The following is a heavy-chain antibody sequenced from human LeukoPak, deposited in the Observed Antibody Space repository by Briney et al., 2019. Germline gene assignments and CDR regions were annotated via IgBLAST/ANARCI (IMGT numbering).Heavy chain of an antibody. V-gene: IGHV4-61*02. J-gene: IGHJ4*02. CDR3: ARAIAVAGTGAFDY. CDR1: GGSISSGSYY. D-gene: IGHD6-19*01. Sequence: PSQTLSLTCTVSGGSISSGSYYWSWIRQPAGKGLEWIGRIYTSGSTNYNPPLKSRVTISVDTSKNQFSLKLSSVTAADTAVYYCARAIAVAGTGAFDYWGQGTLVTVSS. CDR2: IYTSGST.